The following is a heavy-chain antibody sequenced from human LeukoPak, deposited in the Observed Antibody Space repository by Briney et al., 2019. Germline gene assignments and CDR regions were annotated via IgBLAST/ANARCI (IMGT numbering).Heavy chain of an antibody. CDR3: ARQQGAGAFDI. Sequence: PSKTLSLTCTVSGGSISSSSYYWGWIRQPPGKGLEWIGSIYYSGSTYYNPSLKSRVTISVDTSKNQFSLKLSSVTAADTAVYYCARQQGAGAFDIWGQGTMVTVSS. CDR2: IYYSGST. J-gene: IGHJ3*02. D-gene: IGHD6-13*01. V-gene: IGHV4-39*01. CDR1: GGSISSSSYY.